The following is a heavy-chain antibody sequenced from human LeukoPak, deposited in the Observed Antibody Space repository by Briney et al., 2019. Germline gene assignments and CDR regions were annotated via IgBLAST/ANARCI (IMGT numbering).Heavy chain of an antibody. CDR1: GFTFSNAW. CDR2: IKSKTDGGTT. J-gene: IGHJ4*02. CDR3: ARDTVSTMVRGENY. V-gene: IGHV3-15*01. D-gene: IGHD3-10*01. Sequence: GGSLRLSCAASGFTFSNAWMSWVRQAPGKGLEWVGRIKSKTDGGTTDYAAPVKGRFTISRDDSKNTLYLQMNSLKTEDTAVYYCARDTVSTMVRGENYWGQGTLVTVSS.